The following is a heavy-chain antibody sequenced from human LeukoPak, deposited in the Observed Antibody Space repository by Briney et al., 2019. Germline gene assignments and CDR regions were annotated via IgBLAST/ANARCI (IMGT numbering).Heavy chain of an antibody. V-gene: IGHV3-33*01. J-gene: IGHJ4*02. CDR3: ARDLNREDFDY. D-gene: IGHD1-14*01. CDR2: IWLDGSAE. CDR1: GFIFSSYD. Sequence: GGPLRLSCAASGFIFSSYDMHWVRQAPGKGLEWVAIIWLDGSAEYYGDSVKGRFTVSRDNSKNTLYLQMDSLRVEDTAVYYCARDLNREDFDYWGQGTLVAVSS.